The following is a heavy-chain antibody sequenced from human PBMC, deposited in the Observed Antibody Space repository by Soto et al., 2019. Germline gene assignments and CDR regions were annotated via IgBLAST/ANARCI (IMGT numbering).Heavy chain of an antibody. D-gene: IGHD3-3*01. CDR3: ARGLYAFWSGYVIYNWSDS. CDR1: GYTFTSYD. CDR2: MNPNSGNT. J-gene: IGHJ5*01. Sequence: QVQLVQSGAEVKKPGASVKVSCKASGYTFTSYDINWVRQATGQGLEWMGWMNPNSGNTGYAQKFQGKVTMTRNTXXAXAXXELSNWRYEDTDVYYRARGLYAFWSGYVIYNWSDSWGQGTLVTVSS. V-gene: IGHV1-8*01.